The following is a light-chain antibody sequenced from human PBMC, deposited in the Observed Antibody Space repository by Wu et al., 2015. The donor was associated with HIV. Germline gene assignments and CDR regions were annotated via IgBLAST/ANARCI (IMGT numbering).Light chain of an antibody. J-gene: IGKJ1*01. Sequence: EIVLTQSPGTLSLSPGERATLSCRASQSVGSSYLAWYQQKPGQAPSLLIYGASRRATGIPDRFSGSGSGTDFTLTISRLETEDFAVYYCQQYGSSPRTFGQGTKVEIK. V-gene: IGKV3-20*01. CDR2: GAS. CDR3: QQYGSSPRT. CDR1: QSVGSSY.